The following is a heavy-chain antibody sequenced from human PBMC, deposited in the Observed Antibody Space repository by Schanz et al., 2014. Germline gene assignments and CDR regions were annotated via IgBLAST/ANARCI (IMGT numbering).Heavy chain of an antibody. CDR2: IRYDGSNK. J-gene: IGHJ4*02. Sequence: QIQLVESGGGVVQPGRSLRLSCAASGFTFSNYGMHWVRQAPGKGLEWVAFIRYDGSNKYYADSVKGRFTISRDNSKNTLYLQMNSLRAEDTAVYYGAKDNGCYGSGSYYNGADYWGQGTLVTVSS. D-gene: IGHD3-10*01. CDR1: GFTFSNYG. CDR3: AKDNGCYGSGSYYNGADY. V-gene: IGHV3-30*02.